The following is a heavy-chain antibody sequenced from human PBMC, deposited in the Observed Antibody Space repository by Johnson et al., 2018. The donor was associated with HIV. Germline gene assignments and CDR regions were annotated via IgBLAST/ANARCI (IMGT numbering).Heavy chain of an antibody. CDR3: TTDSRYSDSSGYYYWLGRGAFDI. D-gene: IGHD3-22*01. V-gene: IGHV3-15*01. Sequence: MQLVESGGGLVKPGGSLRLSCAASGFTFSNAWMSWVRQAPGKGLEWVGRIKSKTDGGTTDYAALVKGRFTISRDDSKNTLYVQMNSLKTEDTAVYYCTTDSRYSDSSGYYYWLGRGAFDIWGQGTMVTVSS. CDR1: GFTFSNAW. CDR2: IKSKTDGGTT. J-gene: IGHJ3*02.